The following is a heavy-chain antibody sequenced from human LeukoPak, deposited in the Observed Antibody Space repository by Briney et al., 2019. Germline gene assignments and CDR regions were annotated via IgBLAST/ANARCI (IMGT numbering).Heavy chain of an antibody. CDR1: GFTFSIYA. Sequence: GXXLRLSCAASGFTFSIYAMSWVRQARGEGVEGGSSITSSGDGTYYADSVKGRFTISRDNSENMLYLQMNSLRVEDTAVYFCAKDRPNYYGSNGHYYRRDGDYWGQGTLVTVSS. V-gene: IGHV3-23*01. J-gene: IGHJ4*02. D-gene: IGHD3-22*01. CDR2: ITSSGDGT. CDR3: AKDRPNYYGSNGHYYRRDGDY.